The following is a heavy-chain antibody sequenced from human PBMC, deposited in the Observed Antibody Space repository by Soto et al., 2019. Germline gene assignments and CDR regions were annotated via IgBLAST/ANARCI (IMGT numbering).Heavy chain of an antibody. CDR1: GYTFTSYD. J-gene: IGHJ6*02. Sequence: ASVKVSCKASGYTFTSYDINWVRQATGQGLEWMGWMNPNSGNTGYAQKFQGRVTMTRNTSISTAYMELSSLRSEDTAVYYCARDFSCGGSCPTAYYYYYYGMDVWGQGTTVTVSS. D-gene: IGHD2-15*01. V-gene: IGHV1-8*01. CDR3: ARDFSCGGSCPTAYYYYYYGMDV. CDR2: MNPNSGNT.